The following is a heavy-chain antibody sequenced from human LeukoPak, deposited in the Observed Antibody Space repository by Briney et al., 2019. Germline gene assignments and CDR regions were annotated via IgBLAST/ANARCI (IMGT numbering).Heavy chain of an antibody. V-gene: IGHV1-69*13. CDR2: IIPIFGTA. CDR1: GGTFSSYA. J-gene: IGHJ6*03. Sequence: ASVTVSCKASGGTFSSYAISWVRQAPGQGLEWMGGIIPIFGTANYAQKFQGRVTITADESTSTAYMELSSLRSEDTAVYYCARSQPKSGGSGYYYYMDVWGKGTTVTISS. CDR3: ARSQPKSGGSGYYYYMDV. D-gene: IGHD2-15*01.